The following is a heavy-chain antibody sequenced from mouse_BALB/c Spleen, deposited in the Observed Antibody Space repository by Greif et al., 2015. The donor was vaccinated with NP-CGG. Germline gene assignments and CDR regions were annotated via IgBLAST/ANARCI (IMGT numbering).Heavy chain of an antibody. D-gene: IGHD2-10*02. J-gene: IGHJ2*01. V-gene: IGHV1-7*01. Sequence: VQLQQSGAELAKPGASVKMSCKASGYTFTSYWMHWVKQRPGQGLEWIGYINPSTGYTEYNQKFKDKATLTADKSSSTAYMQLSSLTSEDSAVYYCARRYGNLHFDYWGKGTTLSVSA. CDR2: INPSTGYT. CDR3: ARRYGNLHFDY. CDR1: GYTFTSYW.